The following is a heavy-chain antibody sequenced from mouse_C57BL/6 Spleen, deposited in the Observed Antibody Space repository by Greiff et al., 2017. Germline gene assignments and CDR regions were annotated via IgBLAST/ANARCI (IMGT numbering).Heavy chain of an antibody. J-gene: IGHJ1*03. CDR1: GYTFTSYW. CDR3: ARYYGSSYVLYFDV. Sequence: QVQLQQPGTELVKPGASVKLSCKASGYTFTSYWMHWVKQRPGQGLEWIGNINPSNGGTNYNQKFKSKATLTVDKSSSTAYMQLSSLTSEYSAVYYCARYYGSSYVLYFDVWGTGTTVTVSS. CDR2: INPSNGGT. V-gene: IGHV1-53*01. D-gene: IGHD1-1*01.